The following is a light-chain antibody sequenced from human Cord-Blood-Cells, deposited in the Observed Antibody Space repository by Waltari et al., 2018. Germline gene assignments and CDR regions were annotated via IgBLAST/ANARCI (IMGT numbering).Light chain of an antibody. CDR1: SSNIGSNY. Sequence: QSVLTQPPSASGTPGQRVTISCSGSSSNIGSNYVYWYQQLPGTAPKLLIYRNNQRPSGVPDRVSGSKSGTSASLAISGLRSEDEADYYCAAWDDSLSAFFGGGTKLTVL. CDR2: RNN. J-gene: IGLJ2*01. V-gene: IGLV1-47*01. CDR3: AAWDDSLSAF.